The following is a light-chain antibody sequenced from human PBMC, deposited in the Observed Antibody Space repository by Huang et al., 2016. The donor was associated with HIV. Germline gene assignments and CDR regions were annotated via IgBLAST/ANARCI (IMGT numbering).Light chain of an antibody. Sequence: EIVLTQSPATLSVSPGARATLSCRASQSVSRNLAWYQQKAGQTPRLLIYGAFTRATGSPARFSGSGSGTEFTLTISSLQSEDFAVYYCQQYNDWRTFGQGTKVEIK. CDR2: GAF. CDR1: QSVSRN. V-gene: IGKV3-15*01. CDR3: QQYNDWRT. J-gene: IGKJ1*01.